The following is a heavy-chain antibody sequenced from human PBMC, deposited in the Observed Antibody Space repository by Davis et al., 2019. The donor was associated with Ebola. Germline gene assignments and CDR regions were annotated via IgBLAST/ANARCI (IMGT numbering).Heavy chain of an antibody. V-gene: IGHV4-39*01. J-gene: IGHJ5*02. Sequence: MPSETLSLTCTVSGGPISRRSYFWGWIRQPPGKGLEWIGSIYYSGSTYYNPSLKIRVTISVDTSKNQFSLKLSSVTAADTAVYYCATRVLVYDSSGYHEHNWFDPWGQGTLVTVSS. CDR1: GGPISRRSYF. D-gene: IGHD3-22*01. CDR2: IYYSGST. CDR3: ATRVLVYDSSGYHEHNWFDP.